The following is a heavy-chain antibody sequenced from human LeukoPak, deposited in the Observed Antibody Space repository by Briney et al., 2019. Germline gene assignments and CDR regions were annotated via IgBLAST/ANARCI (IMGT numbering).Heavy chain of an antibody. Sequence: PGGSLRLSCAASGFAFSSNWMHWVRHTPWKGLVWVSRINSGGSGTSYAASVEGRFTISRDNAKNTLYLQMNSLRAEDTAAYYCATSLGPLTEYWGQGTLVTVSS. D-gene: IGHD7-27*01. CDR2: INSGGSGT. J-gene: IGHJ4*02. CDR1: GFAFSSNW. CDR3: ATSLGPLTEY. V-gene: IGHV3-74*01.